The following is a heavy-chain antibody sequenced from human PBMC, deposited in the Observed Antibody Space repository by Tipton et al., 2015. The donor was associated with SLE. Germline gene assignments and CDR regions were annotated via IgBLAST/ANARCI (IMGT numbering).Heavy chain of an antibody. CDR1: GGSISSYY. Sequence: TLSLTCTVSGGSISSYYWSWIRQPPGKGLEWIGYIYYSGSTNYNPSLKSRVTISVDTSKNQFSLKLSSVTAADTAVYYCARESMREYGDHPWGQGTLVTVSS. CDR3: ARESMREYGDHP. V-gene: IGHV4-59*12. D-gene: IGHD4-17*01. CDR2: IYYSGST. J-gene: IGHJ5*02.